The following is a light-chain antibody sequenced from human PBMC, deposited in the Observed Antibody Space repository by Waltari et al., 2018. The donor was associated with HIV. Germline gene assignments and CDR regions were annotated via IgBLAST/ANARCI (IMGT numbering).Light chain of an antibody. CDR1: KMGDTS. Sequence: SYELTQPPSVSVSPGQTASITCSGVKMGDTSTSWYRQKPGQSPILLIYQDYTRPSGIPERFSGSNSGRTATLTIGGTQTMDEADYYCQAWDSSTVIFGGGTKLTVL. CDR2: QDY. V-gene: IGLV3-1*01. J-gene: IGLJ2*01. CDR3: QAWDSSTVI.